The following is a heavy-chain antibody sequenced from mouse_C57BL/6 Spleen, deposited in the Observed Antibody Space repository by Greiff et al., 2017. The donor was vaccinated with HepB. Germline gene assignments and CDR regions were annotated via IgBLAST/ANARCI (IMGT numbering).Heavy chain of an antibody. CDR1: GYTFTNYW. CDR3: ARYNYSNYWFAY. D-gene: IGHD2-5*01. V-gene: IGHV1-63*01. J-gene: IGHJ3*01. Sequence: VMLVESGAELVRPGTSVKMSCKASGYTFTNYWIGWAKQRPGHGLEWIGDIYPGGGYTNYNEKFKGKATLTADKSSSTAYMQFSSLTSEDSAIYYCARYNYSNYWFAYWGQGTLVTVSA. CDR2: IYPGGGYT.